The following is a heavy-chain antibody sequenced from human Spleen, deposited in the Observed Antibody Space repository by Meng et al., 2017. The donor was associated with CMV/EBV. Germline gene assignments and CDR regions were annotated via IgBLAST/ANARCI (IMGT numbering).Heavy chain of an antibody. CDR2: ISNGGTTI. CDR1: GFTFSRYW. Sequence: GESLKISCAASGFTFSRYWMNWVRQAPGKGLEWVSYISNGGTTIYYADSVKGRFTISRDNSKNTLYLQMSSLRPEDTAVYYCAKDLATRSWNSDAFDIWGQGTMVTVSS. J-gene: IGHJ3*02. V-gene: IGHV3-48*01. CDR3: AKDLATRSWNSDAFDI. D-gene: IGHD1-7*01.